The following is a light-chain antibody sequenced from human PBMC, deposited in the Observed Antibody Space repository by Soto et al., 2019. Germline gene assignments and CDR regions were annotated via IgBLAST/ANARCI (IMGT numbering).Light chain of an antibody. CDR1: SSNIRSHT. Sequence: QSVLTQPPSASGTPGQRVIMSCSGSSSNIRSHTVNWYQQLPGTAPKLLIYSNNQRPSGVPDRFSGSKSGTSASLAISGLQSEDEADYYCAAWDDRLNGVALGGGNQLTVL. CDR2: SNN. CDR3: AAWDDRLNGVA. J-gene: IGLJ3*02. V-gene: IGLV1-44*01.